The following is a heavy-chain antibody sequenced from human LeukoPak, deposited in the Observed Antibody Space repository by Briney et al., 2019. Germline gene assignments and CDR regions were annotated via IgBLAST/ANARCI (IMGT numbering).Heavy chain of an antibody. CDR1: GGTFSSYA. Sequence: SVKVSCKASGGTFSSYAITWVRQAPGQGLEWMGRIIPIFGTANYAQKFQGRVTITTDESTSTAYMELSTLRSDNTAVYYCARERPPGDSSSWFLEGYFDIWGQGTLVTVSS. J-gene: IGHJ4*02. CDR2: IIPIFGTA. V-gene: IGHV1-69*05. D-gene: IGHD6-13*01. CDR3: ARERPPGDSSSWFLEGYFDI.